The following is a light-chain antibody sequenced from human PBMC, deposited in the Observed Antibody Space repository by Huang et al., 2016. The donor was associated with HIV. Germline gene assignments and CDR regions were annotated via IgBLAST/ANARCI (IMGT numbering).Light chain of an antibody. CDR3: QHYDNLHLT. CDR2: AAS. V-gene: IGKV1-33*01. J-gene: IGKJ4*01. Sequence: DVQLTQSPSPLPASVGDKVTITCQANHAITNHLNWDQHKPGTAPKLLIYAASTVETGVPSRFSGSGSGTDFTFTITSLRPEDFATYYCQHYDNLHLTFGGGTKVEIK. CDR1: HAITNH.